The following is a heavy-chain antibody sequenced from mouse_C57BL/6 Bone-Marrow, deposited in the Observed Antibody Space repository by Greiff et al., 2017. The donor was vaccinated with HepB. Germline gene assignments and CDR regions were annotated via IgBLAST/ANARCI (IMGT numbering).Heavy chain of an antibody. V-gene: IGHV5-6*01. Sequence: VHVKQSGGDLVKPGGSLKLSCAASGFTFSSYGMSWVRQTPDKRLEWVATISSGGSYTYYPDSVKGRFTISRDNAKNTLYLQMSRLKSEDTAMYYCARHTLVISTVGDYYAMDYWGQGTSVTVSS. D-gene: IGHD1-1*01. CDR3: ARHTLVISTVGDYYAMDY. J-gene: IGHJ4*01. CDR1: GFTFSSYG. CDR2: ISSGGSYT.